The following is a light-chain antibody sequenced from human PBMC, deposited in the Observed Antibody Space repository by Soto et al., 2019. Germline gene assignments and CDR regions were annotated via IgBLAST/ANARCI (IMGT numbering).Light chain of an antibody. V-gene: IGLV2-8*01. CDR1: SSDVGGYNY. CDR3: NSNGGSHNRV. CDR2: EVS. Sequence: QSALTQPPSASGSPGQSVTISCTGTSSDVGGYNYVSWYQQHPGKAPKLMIYEVSKRPSGVPDRFSGSKSGNTASLTVSGLQAENEADYYCNSNGGSHNRVFGPGTKLTVL. J-gene: IGLJ3*02.